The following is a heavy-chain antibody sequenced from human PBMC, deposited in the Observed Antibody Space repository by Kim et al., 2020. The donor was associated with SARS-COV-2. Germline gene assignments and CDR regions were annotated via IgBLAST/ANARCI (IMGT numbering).Heavy chain of an antibody. Sequence: GGSLRLSCAASGFNFSGYDIHWARQPPGKGLEWVSAIDVAGNTYYADSVKGRFTISRDNAKKSVYLQMNSLRAGDTAVYYCVRGAVTGTYGMDVWGLGATGTVSS. J-gene: IGHJ6*02. CDR2: IDVAGNT. D-gene: IGHD6-19*01. CDR1: GFNFSGYD. CDR3: VRGAVTGTYGMDV. V-gene: IGHV3-13*01.